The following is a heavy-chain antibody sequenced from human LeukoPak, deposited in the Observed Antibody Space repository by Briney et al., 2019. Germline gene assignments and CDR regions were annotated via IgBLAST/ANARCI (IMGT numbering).Heavy chain of an antibody. CDR3: ARGTSNRPHYYYYYMDV. V-gene: IGHV1-69*05. CDR2: IIPIFGTA. J-gene: IGHJ6*03. Sequence: GASVRVSCKASGGTFRSYAISWLRQAPGQGLEWMGGIIPIFGTANYAQKFQGRVTITTDESTSTAYMELSSLRSEDTAVYYCARGTSNRPHYYYYYMDVWGKGTTVTVSS. CDR1: GGTFRSYA. D-gene: IGHD1-14*01.